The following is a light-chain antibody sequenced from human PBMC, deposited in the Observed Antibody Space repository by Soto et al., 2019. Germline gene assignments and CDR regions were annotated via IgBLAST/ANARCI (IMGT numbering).Light chain of an antibody. J-gene: IGKJ1*01. CDR3: RLFIDWALT. V-gene: IGKV3-15*01. CDR2: GAF. CDR1: QSVSSN. Sequence: EIVMTQSPVTLSVSPGERVTLSCRASQSVSSNLAWYQQKPGQAPSLLIYGAFTSATCIPARFSGTGSGTEFALTVSSLEFGDFVLYFCRLFIDWALTLGQGSKV.